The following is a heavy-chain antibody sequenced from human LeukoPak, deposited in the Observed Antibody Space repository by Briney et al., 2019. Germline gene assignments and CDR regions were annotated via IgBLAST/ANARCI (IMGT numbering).Heavy chain of an antibody. V-gene: IGHV3-7*01. J-gene: IGHJ4*02. CDR1: GFTVSSNY. D-gene: IGHD5-12*01. CDR2: INQDGSRK. Sequence: PGGSLRLSCAVSGFTVSSNYMSWVRQAPGKGLEWVANINQDGSRKHYVDSVKGRFTVSRDNAEKSLYLQTNSLRAEDTAIYYCARLWGDATIFDLWGQGTLVTVSS. CDR3: ARLWGDATIFDL.